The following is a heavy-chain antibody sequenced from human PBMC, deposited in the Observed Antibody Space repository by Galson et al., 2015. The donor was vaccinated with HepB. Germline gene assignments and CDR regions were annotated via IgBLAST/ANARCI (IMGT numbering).Heavy chain of an antibody. V-gene: IGHV7-4-1*02. D-gene: IGHD3-10*01. CDR3: ARDGGGSGSYYKVDP. CDR2: INTNTGNP. CDR1: GYTFNNYA. J-gene: IGHJ5*02. Sequence: SVKVSCKAFGYTFNNYALNWVRQAPGQGLEWMGWINTNTGNPTYAQGFTGRFVFSLDTSVSTAYLQISSLKADDTAVYYCARDGGGSGSYYKVDPWGQGTLVTVSS.